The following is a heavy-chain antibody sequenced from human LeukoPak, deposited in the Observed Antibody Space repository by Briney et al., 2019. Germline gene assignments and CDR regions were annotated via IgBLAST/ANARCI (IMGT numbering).Heavy chain of an antibody. J-gene: IGHJ4*02. D-gene: IGHD5-12*01. CDR1: GFTFSSYA. CDR2: ISYDGSNK. Sequence: GGSLRLSCAASGFTFSSYAMHWVRQAPGKGLEWVAVISYDGSNKYYADSVKGRFTISRDNSKNTLYLQMNSLRAEDTAVYYCARDLTGGYDFDYWGQGTLVTVSS. V-gene: IGHV3-30*04. CDR3: ARDLTGGYDFDY.